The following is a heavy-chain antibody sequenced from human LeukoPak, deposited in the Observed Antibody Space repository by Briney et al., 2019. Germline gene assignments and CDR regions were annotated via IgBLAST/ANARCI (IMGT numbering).Heavy chain of an antibody. J-gene: IGHJ6*02. CDR1: GFTFSDYY. Sequence: GGSLRLSCAASGFTFSDYYMNWIRQAPGKGLEWVSHISSSGRLMQYADSVKGRFTIPRDNAQNFMSLQMNSLKPEDTAVYYCARDTNNGLDVWGRGTTVTVSS. V-gene: IGHV3-11*01. CDR2: ISSSGRLM. CDR3: ARDTNNGLDV. D-gene: IGHD1-14*01.